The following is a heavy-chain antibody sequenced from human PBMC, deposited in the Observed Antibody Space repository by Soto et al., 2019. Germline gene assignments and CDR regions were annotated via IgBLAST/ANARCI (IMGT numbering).Heavy chain of an antibody. J-gene: IGHJ4*02. CDR1: GFTFSSYA. D-gene: IGHD6-19*01. Sequence: EVQLLESGGGLVQPGGSLRLSCAASGFTFSSYAMSWVRQAPGKGLEWVSSISGSGGSTYYADSVTGRFNISRVNSKNALYLQMNSLRAADTAVYYCAKDRSRYRGIGWTAAWSFDYWGQGTLVTVSS. V-gene: IGHV3-23*01. CDR2: ISGSGGST. CDR3: AKDRSRYRGIGWTAAWSFDY.